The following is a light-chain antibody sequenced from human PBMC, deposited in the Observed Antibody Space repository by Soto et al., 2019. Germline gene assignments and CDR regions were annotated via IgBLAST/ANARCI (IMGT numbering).Light chain of an antibody. Sequence: IQMTQSPSTLSASLGDRVTITCRASQSISGWLAWYQQKPGKAPKLLIYETSNLQSGVPSRFSGSGSATDFTLTISGLQPDDVATYYCQQYSAYPLTFGGGTKVEI. CDR1: QSISGW. J-gene: IGKJ4*01. V-gene: IGKV1-5*03. CDR2: ETS. CDR3: QQYSAYPLT.